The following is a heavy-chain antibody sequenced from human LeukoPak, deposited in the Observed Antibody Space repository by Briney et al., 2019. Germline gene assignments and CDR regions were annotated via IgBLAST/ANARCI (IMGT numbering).Heavy chain of an antibody. D-gene: IGHD6-13*01. CDR1: GFTFGDYG. Sequence: GGSLRLSCEGSGFTFGDYGVGWFRQAPGKGLQWVTSIRSNTYGGSTEYVPSVKGRFTISRDDSNSIAYLQMNSLKAEDTAIYYCARVPRGGITASWFDPWGQGTLVTVSS. CDR2: IRSNTYGGST. V-gene: IGHV3-49*03. J-gene: IGHJ5*02. CDR3: ARVPRGGITASWFDP.